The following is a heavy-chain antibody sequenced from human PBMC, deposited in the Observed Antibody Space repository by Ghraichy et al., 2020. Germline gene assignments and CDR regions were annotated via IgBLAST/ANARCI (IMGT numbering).Heavy chain of an antibody. V-gene: IGHV3-23*01. CDR1: GFTFSSYA. Sequence: GALRLSCAASGFTFSSYAMSWVRQAPGKGLEWVSAISGSGGSTYYADSVKGRFTISRDNSKNTLYLQMNSLRAEDTAVYYCARRPVTRNWYFDLWGRGTLVTVSS. CDR2: ISGSGGST. D-gene: IGHD4-17*01. CDR3: ARRPVTRNWYFDL. J-gene: IGHJ2*01.